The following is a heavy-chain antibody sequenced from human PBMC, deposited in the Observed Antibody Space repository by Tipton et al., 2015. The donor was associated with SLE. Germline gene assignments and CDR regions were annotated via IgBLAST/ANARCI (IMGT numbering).Heavy chain of an antibody. J-gene: IGHJ4*02. CDR1: GGSIRSGDYY. CDR2: IHDSGAT. Sequence: TLSLTCTVSGGSIRSGDYYWSWIRQHPGKGLEWIGYIHDSGATFYNPSLRSRSAISVGTSQNQFSLRLTSVTAADTAVYYCARHLGASFDFWGQGILVTVSS. CDR3: ARHLGASFDF. V-gene: IGHV4-31*03.